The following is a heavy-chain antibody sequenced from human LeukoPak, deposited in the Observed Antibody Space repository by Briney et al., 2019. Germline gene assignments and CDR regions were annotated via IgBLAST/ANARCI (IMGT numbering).Heavy chain of an antibody. CDR1: GYTFTGYY. CDR2: INPNSGGT. Sequence: SVKVSCKASGYTFTGYYMQWVRQAPGQGLEWMGWINPNSGGTKFAQKFQGRVTMTRDTSINTAYMELSSLRSDDMAVYYCARDTDYGGHCPDYWGQGTLVTVSS. D-gene: IGHD4-23*01. CDR3: ARDTDYGGHCPDY. V-gene: IGHV1-2*02. J-gene: IGHJ4*02.